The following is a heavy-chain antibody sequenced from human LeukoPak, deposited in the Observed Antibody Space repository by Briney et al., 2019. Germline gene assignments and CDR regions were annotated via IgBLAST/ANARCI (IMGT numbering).Heavy chain of an antibody. D-gene: IGHD1-26*01. V-gene: IGHV1-69*05. CDR2: IIPIFGTA. Sequence: SSVKVSCKASGGTFSSYAISWVRQAPGQGLEWMGGIIPIFGTANYAQKFQGRVTITTDESTSTAYMELSSLRSEDTAVYYCARGWELLPAYYYYMDVWGKGTTVTVSS. CDR1: GGTFSSYA. J-gene: IGHJ6*03. CDR3: ARGWELLPAYYYYMDV.